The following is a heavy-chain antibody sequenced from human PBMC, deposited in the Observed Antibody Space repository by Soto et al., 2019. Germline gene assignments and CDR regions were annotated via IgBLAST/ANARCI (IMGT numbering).Heavy chain of an antibody. CDR3: ARALGYFDPVPPDY. D-gene: IGHD3-9*01. V-gene: IGHV1-8*01. Sequence: ASVKVSCKASGYTFTSYDINWVRQATGQGLEWMGWMNPNSGNTGYAQKFQGRVTMTRNTSISTAYMELSSLRSEDTAVYYCARALGYFDPVPPDYWGQGTLVTVSS. CDR2: MNPNSGNT. J-gene: IGHJ4*02. CDR1: GYTFTSYD.